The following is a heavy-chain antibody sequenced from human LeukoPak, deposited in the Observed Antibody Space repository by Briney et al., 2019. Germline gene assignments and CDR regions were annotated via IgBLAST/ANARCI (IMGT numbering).Heavy chain of an antibody. CDR2: VSHNGHNK. D-gene: IGHD3-16*01. Sequence: PGGSLRLSCEGSGFTFINYEIHWVRQAPGKGLEWVAGVSHNGHNKYYTDGVKGRFTIFKDNSKNTVSLEMKSLGPEDTAIYYCAGATGFMVVFDIWGQGTKVTVSS. V-gene: IGHV3-30-3*01. J-gene: IGHJ3*02. CDR3: AGATGFMVVFDI. CDR1: GFTFINYE.